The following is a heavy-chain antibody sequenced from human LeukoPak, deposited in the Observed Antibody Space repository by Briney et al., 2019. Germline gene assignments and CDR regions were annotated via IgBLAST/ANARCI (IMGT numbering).Heavy chain of an antibody. V-gene: IGHV1-8*01. J-gene: IGHJ3*02. D-gene: IGHD3-16*01. Sequence: ASVKVSCKASGYTFASYDINWVRQATGQGLEWMGLMNPNSGNTGYAQKFQGRVTMTRNTSISTAYMELRSLRSEDTAVYYCARGSVVWGPSYRPDAFDIRGQGTMVNVSS. CDR2: MNPNSGNT. CDR3: ARGSVVWGPSYRPDAFDI. CDR1: GYTFASYD.